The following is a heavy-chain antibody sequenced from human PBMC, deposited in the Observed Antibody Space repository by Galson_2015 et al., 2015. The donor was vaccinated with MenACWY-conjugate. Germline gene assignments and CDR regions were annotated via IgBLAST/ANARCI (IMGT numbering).Heavy chain of an antibody. D-gene: IGHD3-16*01. J-gene: IGHJ6*02. V-gene: IGHV3-7*03. CDR3: VRWGLAYAMDV. CDR2: IKPDGSDI. CDR1: RYIFSGYW. Sequence: SLRLSCAASRYIFSGYWMGWVRQAPGKGLDWVANIKPDGSDIECADSAKARITISRDNAQNTLYLQMDSLRVEDTAVYYCVRWGLAYAMDVWGQGTTVTVSS.